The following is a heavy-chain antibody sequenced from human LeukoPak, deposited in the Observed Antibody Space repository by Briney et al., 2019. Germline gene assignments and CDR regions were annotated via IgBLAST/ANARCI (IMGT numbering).Heavy chain of an antibody. D-gene: IGHD1-26*01. V-gene: IGHV4-59*12. Sequence: SETLSLTCTVSGGSISSYYWSWIRQPPGKGLEWIGYIYYSGSTNYNPSLKSRVTISVDTSKNQFSLKLSSVTAADTAVYYCAGDRVGATLFDYWGQGTLVTVSS. CDR2: IYYSGST. CDR3: AGDRVGATLFDY. J-gene: IGHJ4*02. CDR1: GGSISSYY.